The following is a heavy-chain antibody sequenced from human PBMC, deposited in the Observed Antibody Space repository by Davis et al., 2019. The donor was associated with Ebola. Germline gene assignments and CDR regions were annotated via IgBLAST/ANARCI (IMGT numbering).Heavy chain of an antibody. J-gene: IGHJ4*02. CDR3: ATTERAYCSGGSCYSGVFDY. CDR1: GGTFSSYA. CDR2: IIPILGIA. Sequence: SVKVSCKASGGTFSSYAISWVRQAPGQGLEWMGRIIPILGIANYAQKFQGRVTITADKSTSTAYMELSSLRSEDTAVYYCATTERAYCSGGSCYSGVFDYWGQGTLVTVSS. D-gene: IGHD2-15*01. V-gene: IGHV1-69*04.